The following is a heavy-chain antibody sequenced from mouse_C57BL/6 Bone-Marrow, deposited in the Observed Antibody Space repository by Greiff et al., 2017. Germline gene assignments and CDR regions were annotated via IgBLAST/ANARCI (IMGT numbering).Heavy chain of an antibody. J-gene: IGHJ3*01. CDR3: ARRWFAY. V-gene: IGHV1-55*01. CDR2: VFPGSGST. CDR1: GYTFTSYW. Sequence: QVQLQLSGAELVKPVASVKMSCKASGYTFTSYWITWVKRRTGQGLEPIGDVFPGSGSTNCNEKFKSKATLAVDTSSSTAYMQLSSLTSEDSAVYYCARRWFAYWGQGTLVTVSA.